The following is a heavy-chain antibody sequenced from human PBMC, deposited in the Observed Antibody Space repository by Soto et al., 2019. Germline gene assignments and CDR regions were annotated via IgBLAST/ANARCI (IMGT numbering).Heavy chain of an antibody. Sequence: QVQLVQSGAEVKKPGASVKVSCKASGYTFTSYGISWVRQAPGQGLEWMGWISAYNGNTNYAQKLQGRVTMTTDTSTSTAYMELRSLRSDDTAVYYCARDYSEIGYYDILTAYFNTRYFDYWGQGTLVTVSS. J-gene: IGHJ4*02. D-gene: IGHD3-9*01. CDR1: GYTFTSYG. CDR3: ARDYSEIGYYDILTAYFNTRYFDY. CDR2: ISAYNGNT. V-gene: IGHV1-18*01.